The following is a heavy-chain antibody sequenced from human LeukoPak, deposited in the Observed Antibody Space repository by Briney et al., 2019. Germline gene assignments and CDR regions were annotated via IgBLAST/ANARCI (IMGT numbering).Heavy chain of an antibody. J-gene: IGHJ6*03. Sequence: SETLSLTCTVSGGSISSSSYYWGWIRQPPGKGLEWIGSIYYSGSTYYNPSLKSRVTISVDTSKNQFSLKLSSVTAADTAVYYCARGAYDSSGYYYPYYYMDVWGKGTTVTVSS. CDR1: GGSISSSSYY. D-gene: IGHD3-22*01. CDR2: IYYSGST. V-gene: IGHV4-39*07. CDR3: ARGAYDSSGYYYPYYYMDV.